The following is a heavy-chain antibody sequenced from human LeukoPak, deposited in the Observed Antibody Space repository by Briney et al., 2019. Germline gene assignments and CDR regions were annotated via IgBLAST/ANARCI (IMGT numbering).Heavy chain of an antibody. D-gene: IGHD6-19*01. CDR3: ARDLAGSIDY. V-gene: IGHV3-74*01. CDR2: ISNDGRTT. CDR1: GFTFSRFL. Sequence: PGGSLRLSCAASGFTFSRFLVHWVRQAPGKGLVWVSLISNDGRTTRYADSVKGRFTISRDNAKNTLYLEINSLRAEDTAVYYCARDLAGSIDYWGQGTLVTVSS. J-gene: IGHJ4*02.